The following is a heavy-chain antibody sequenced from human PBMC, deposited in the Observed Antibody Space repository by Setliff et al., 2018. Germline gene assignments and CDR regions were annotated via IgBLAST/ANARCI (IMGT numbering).Heavy chain of an antibody. CDR3: AKDTHYYSNTGYYCFDY. CDR1: GHSLTSNH. CDR2: INPNDGYT. V-gene: IGHV1-46*01. Sequence: RASVKVSCKASGHSLTSNHFHWGRQAPGKGLEWMGTINPNDGYTIYAPAFQGRVAMTTDTSTGTAYMELSGLTSADTAVYYCAKDTHYYSNTGYYCFDYWGQGALVTVSS. J-gene: IGHJ4*02. D-gene: IGHD3-9*01.